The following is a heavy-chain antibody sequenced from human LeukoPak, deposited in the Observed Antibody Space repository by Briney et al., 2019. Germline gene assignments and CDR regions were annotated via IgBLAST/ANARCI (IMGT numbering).Heavy chain of an antibody. CDR3: ARDYGVVPAANFFY. CDR1: GGTFSSYA. D-gene: IGHD2-2*01. J-gene: IGHJ4*02. CDR2: IIPIFGTA. V-gene: IGHV1-69*01. Sequence: SVKVSCKASGGTFSSYAISWVQQAPGQGLEWMGGIIPIFGTANYAQKFQGRVTITADESTSTAYMELSSLRSEDTAVYYCARDYGVVPAANFFYWGQGTLVTVSS.